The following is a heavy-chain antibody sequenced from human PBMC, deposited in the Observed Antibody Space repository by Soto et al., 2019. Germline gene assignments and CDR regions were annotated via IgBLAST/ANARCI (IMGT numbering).Heavy chain of an antibody. D-gene: IGHD6-13*01. CDR1: GYTFTSYD. CDR3: ATRGYSSSWYYYYYYGMDV. Sequence: QEQLVQSGAEVKKPGASVKVSCKASGYTFTSYDINWVRQATGQGLEWMGWMNPNSGNTGYAQKFQGRVTMTRNTSISTAYMELSSLRSEDTAVYYCATRGYSSSWYYYYYYGMDVWGQGTTVTVSS. V-gene: IGHV1-8*01. CDR2: MNPNSGNT. J-gene: IGHJ6*02.